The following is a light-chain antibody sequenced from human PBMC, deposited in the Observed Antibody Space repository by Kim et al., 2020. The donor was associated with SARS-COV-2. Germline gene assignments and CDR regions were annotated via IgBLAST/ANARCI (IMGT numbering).Light chain of an antibody. CDR2: DDT. CDR3: CSYARGDVLI. V-gene: IGLV2-23*01. Sequence: QSVLTQHASVSGSPGQSITISCTGTSSDVGSYNLVSWFQQHPGSTPTLIIYDDTKRPSGISDRFSGSKSGNMASLTISGLQAEDEADYYCCSYARGDVLIFGGGTQLTVL. CDR1: SSDVGSYNL. J-gene: IGLJ2*01.